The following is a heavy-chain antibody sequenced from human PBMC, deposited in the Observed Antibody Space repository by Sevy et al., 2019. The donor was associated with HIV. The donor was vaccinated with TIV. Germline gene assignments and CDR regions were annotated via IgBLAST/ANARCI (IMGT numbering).Heavy chain of an antibody. CDR2: IYYSGST. V-gene: IGHV4-39*01. J-gene: IGHJ3*02. CDR3: AGVLWFGGRGGGDAFDI. Sequence: SETLSLTCTVSGGSISSSSYYWGWIRQPPGKGLEWIGSIYYSGSTYYNPSLKSRVTISVDTSKNQFSLKLSSVNAADTAVYYCAGVLWFGGRGGGDAFDIWGQGTMVTVSS. D-gene: IGHD3-10*01. CDR1: GGSISSSSYY.